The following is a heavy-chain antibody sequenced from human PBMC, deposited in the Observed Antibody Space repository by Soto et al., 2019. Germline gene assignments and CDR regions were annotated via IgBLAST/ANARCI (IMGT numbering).Heavy chain of an antibody. D-gene: IGHD4-17*01. CDR1: GGSISSGDYY. J-gene: IGHJ4*02. V-gene: IGHV4-30-4*01. CDR3: ARVRLGYGEIDY. CDR2: IYYSGGT. Sequence: SETLSLTCTVSGGSISSGDYYWSWIRQPPGKGLEWIGYIYYSGGTYYNPSLKSRVTISVDTSKNQFSLKLSSVAAADTAVYYCARVRLGYGEIDYWGQGTLVTVSS.